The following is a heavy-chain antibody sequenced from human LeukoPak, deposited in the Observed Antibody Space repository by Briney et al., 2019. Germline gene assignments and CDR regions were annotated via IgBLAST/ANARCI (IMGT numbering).Heavy chain of an antibody. Sequence: AGGSLRLSCAASGFTISSYAMQWVRQAPGKGPEWVAVISYDGSNKYYADSVKGRFTISRDNSKNTLYLQMNSLRAEDTAVYYCARDLVGFLEWLSQGHYFDYWGQGTLVTVSS. D-gene: IGHD3-3*02. V-gene: IGHV3-30-3*01. CDR1: GFTISSYA. CDR2: ISYDGSNK. CDR3: ARDLVGFLEWLSQGHYFDY. J-gene: IGHJ4*02.